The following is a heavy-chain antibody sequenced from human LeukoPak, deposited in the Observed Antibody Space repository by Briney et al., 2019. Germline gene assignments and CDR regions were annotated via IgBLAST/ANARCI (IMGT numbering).Heavy chain of an antibody. CDR3: ARGSWGYGDYYFDY. CDR1: GYTFTSYD. V-gene: IGHV1-8*01. CDR2: MNPNSGNT. D-gene: IGHD4-17*01. J-gene: IGHJ4*02. Sequence: ASVKVSCKASGYTFTSYDINWVRQATGQGLEGLGWMNPNSGNTGYAQKFQGRVTMTRNTSISTAYMELSSLRSEDTAVYYCARGSWGYGDYYFDYWGQGTLVTVSS.